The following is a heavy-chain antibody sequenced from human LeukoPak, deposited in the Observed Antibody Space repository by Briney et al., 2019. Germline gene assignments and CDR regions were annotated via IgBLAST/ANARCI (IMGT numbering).Heavy chain of an antibody. CDR2: IYPSDSDT. J-gene: IGHJ6*02. Sequence: GESLKISCKGSGYSFTNYWIGWVRQMPGKGLEWMGIIYPSDSDTRYSPSFQGQVTISADKSISTAYLQWSSLKASDTAMYYCARLSSSGYYYNYGMDVWGQGTTVTVSS. CDR3: ARLSSSGYYYNYGMDV. CDR1: GYSFTNYW. V-gene: IGHV5-51*01. D-gene: IGHD6-19*01.